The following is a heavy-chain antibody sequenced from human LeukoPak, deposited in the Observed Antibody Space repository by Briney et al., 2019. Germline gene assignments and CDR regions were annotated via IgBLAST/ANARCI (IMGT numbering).Heavy chain of an antibody. J-gene: IGHJ4*02. CDR1: GFTFSTYG. CDR2: ISGSSGNT. Sequence: PGGSLRLSCAASGFTFSTYGITWVRQAPGKGLEWVSGISGSSGNTYYADSVKGRFTISRDSSKNTMYLQMNSLRAEDTAVYYCTRWDGFADYWGQGTLVTVSS. D-gene: IGHD5-24*01. V-gene: IGHV3-23*01. CDR3: TRWDGFADY.